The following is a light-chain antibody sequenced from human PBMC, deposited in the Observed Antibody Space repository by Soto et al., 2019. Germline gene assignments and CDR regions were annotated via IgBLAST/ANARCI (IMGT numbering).Light chain of an antibody. CDR3: QTWGTDVV. CDR1: TGHSSYA. V-gene: IGLV4-69*01. CDR2: LNNDGSH. J-gene: IGLJ2*01. Sequence: QSVLTQSPSASASLGASVKLTCTLSTGHSSYAFAWHQQQPEKGPRYLMKLNNDGSHSKGDGIPDRFSGSSSGAERYLTISSLQSEDEADYYCQTWGTDVVFGGGTKLTVL.